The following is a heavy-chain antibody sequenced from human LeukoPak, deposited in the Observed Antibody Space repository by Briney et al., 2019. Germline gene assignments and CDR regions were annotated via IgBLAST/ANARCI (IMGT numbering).Heavy chain of an antibody. CDR1: GYSISSGYY. Sequence: PSETLSLTCTVSGYSISSGYYWGWIRQPPGKGLEWIGSIYHSGSTYYNSSLKSRVTISLDTSKNQFSLKLSSVTAADTAVYYCATLAPDGDQIYYFDYWGQGTLVTVSS. CDR2: IYHSGST. J-gene: IGHJ4*01. V-gene: IGHV4-38-2*02. D-gene: IGHD4-17*01. CDR3: ATLAPDGDQIYYFDY.